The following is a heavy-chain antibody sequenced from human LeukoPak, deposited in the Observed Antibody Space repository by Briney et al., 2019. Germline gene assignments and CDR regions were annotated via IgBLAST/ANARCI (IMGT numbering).Heavy chain of an antibody. J-gene: IGHJ4*02. CDR2: IIPILGIA. V-gene: IGHV1-69*04. CDR1: GGTFSSYT. CDR3: ARDRLPYYYDSSGYQTRASGY. D-gene: IGHD3-22*01. Sequence: GASVKVSCKASGGTFSSYTISWVRQAPGQGLEWMGRIIPILGIANYAQKFQGRVTITADKSTSTAYMELRSLRSDDTAVYYCARDRLPYYYDSSGYQTRASGYWGQGTLVTVSS.